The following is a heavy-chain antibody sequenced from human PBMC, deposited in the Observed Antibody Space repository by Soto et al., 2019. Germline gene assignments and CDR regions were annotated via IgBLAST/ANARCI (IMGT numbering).Heavy chain of an antibody. CDR3: ASRVAG. CDR2: IYSSGST. V-gene: IGHV3-66*01. Sequence: EVQVVESGGDLVQPGGSLRLSCAASGFTVNSHYMSWVRQPPGKGLEWVSFIYSSGSTYYADSVKGRFSISRDISKNTLYLQMNSLRAEDTAVYYCASRVAGWGQGTLVAVSS. D-gene: IGHD2-15*01. J-gene: IGHJ4*02. CDR1: GFTVNSHY.